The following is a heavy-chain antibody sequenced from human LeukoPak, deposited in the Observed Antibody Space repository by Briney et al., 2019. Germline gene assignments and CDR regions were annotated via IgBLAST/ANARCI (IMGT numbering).Heavy chain of an antibody. CDR2: ISYDVNNK. CDR1: GFTFSSYA. J-gene: IGHJ5*02. D-gene: IGHD3-9*01. V-gene: IGHV3-30-3*01. CDR3: ARGRGYDILTASDL. Sequence: GGSLRLSCAASGFTFSSYAMHWVRQAPGKGLEWVAIISYDVNNKYYADSVKGRFTISRDNSKNTLYLQMNSLRAEDTAVYYCARGRGYDILTASDLWGQGTLVTVSS.